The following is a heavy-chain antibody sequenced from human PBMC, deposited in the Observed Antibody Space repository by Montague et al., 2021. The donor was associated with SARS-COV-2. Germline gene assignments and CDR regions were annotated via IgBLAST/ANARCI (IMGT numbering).Heavy chain of an antibody. J-gene: IGHJ4*02. CDR3: ARAQNTCFIANCVNYFDF. V-gene: IGHV4-59*01. CDR1: GGSISSYY. Sequence: SETLSLTCTVSGGSISSYYWSWIRQPPGKGLEWIGYIYYTGSTKYNPSLKSRVTMSVDRPTNRFSLRLNSVTAADTAMYYCARAQNTCFIANCVNYFDFWGLGAQVTVSS. D-gene: IGHD1-1*01. CDR2: IYYTGST.